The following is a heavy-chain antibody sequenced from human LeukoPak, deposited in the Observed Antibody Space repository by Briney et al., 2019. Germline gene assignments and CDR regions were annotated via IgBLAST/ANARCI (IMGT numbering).Heavy chain of an antibody. V-gene: IGHV3-23*01. J-gene: IGHJ4*02. CDR1: GFTFSTYD. CDR2: ISVSGSST. CDR3: AKKLLGTTGHFDY. D-gene: IGHD1-7*01. Sequence: GGSLRPSCAASGFTFSTYDMSWVRQAPGKGLEWVSIISVSGSSTYYADSVEGRFTISRENSKNTLYLQMNSLGAEDTAVYYCAKKLLGTTGHFDYWGQGTLVTVSS.